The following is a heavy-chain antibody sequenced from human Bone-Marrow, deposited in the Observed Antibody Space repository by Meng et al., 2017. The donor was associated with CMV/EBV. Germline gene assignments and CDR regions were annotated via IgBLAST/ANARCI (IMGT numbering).Heavy chain of an antibody. CDR1: GYTFTGYY. CDR3: ARDMSNWGFYYGMDV. V-gene: IGHV1-2*02. CDR2: INPNSGGT. Sequence: ASVKVSCKASGYTFTGYYMHWVRQAPGQGLEWMGWINPNSGGTNYAQKFQGRVTMTRDTSISTAYMELSSLRSEDTAVYCCARDMSNWGFYYGMDVWGQGTTVTVSS. D-gene: IGHD7-27*01. J-gene: IGHJ6*02.